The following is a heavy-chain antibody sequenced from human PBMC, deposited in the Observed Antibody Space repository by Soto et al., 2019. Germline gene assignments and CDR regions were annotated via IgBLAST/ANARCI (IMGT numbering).Heavy chain of an antibody. J-gene: IGHJ6*02. CDR1: GFTFSSYD. CDR3: ARAAGYSYGSYYYYYGMDV. CDR2: IGTAGDT. D-gene: IGHD5-18*01. Sequence: EVQLVESGGGLVQPGGSLRLSCAASGFTFSSYDMHWVRQATGKGLEWVSVIGTAGDTYYPGSVKGRFTISRENAKNSFYLQMNSLGAEDTAVYYCARAAGYSYGSYYYYYGMDVWGQGTTVTVSS. V-gene: IGHV3-13*01.